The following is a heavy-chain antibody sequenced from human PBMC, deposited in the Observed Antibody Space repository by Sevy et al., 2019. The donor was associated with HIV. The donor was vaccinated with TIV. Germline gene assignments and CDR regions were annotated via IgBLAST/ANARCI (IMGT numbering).Heavy chain of an antibody. CDR3: AKLXHY. J-gene: IGHJ4*02. Sequence: GGSLRLSCAXSGITVXGNSMSWVRQTPGKGLEWVSSIVGGGXSTYYADSVKGRFTISRDISQNIVYLQMNSLRAEDTAVYFCAKLXHYWGQGILVTVSS. CDR2: IVGGGXST. V-gene: IGHV3-23*01. CDR1: GITVXGNS.